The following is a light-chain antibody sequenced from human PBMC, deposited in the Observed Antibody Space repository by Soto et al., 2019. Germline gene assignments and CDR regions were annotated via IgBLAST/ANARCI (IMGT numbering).Light chain of an antibody. V-gene: IGKV1-5*01. Sequence: DICIITCRASQTVERWMAWYQTKTGKAPKLLISDVSTLERGVPSRFRGSGSATEFTLTISGLQPADVETEDCQQYKEYVYTFGPGTKVDI. CDR1: QTVERW. CDR2: DVS. J-gene: IGKJ3*01. CDR3: QQYKEYVYT.